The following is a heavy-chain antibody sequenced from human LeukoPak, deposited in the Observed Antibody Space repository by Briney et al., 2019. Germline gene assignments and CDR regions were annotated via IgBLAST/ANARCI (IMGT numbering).Heavy chain of an antibody. Sequence: KPSETLSLTCTVSGGSISSSSYYWGWIRQPPGKGLEWIGSIYYSGSTYYNPSLKSRVTISVDTSKNQFSLKLSSVTAADTAVYYCARQPYLVGATYWGQGTLVTVSS. CDR2: IYYSGST. V-gene: IGHV4-39*01. CDR3: ARQPYLVGATY. CDR1: GGSISSSSYY. J-gene: IGHJ4*02. D-gene: IGHD1-26*01.